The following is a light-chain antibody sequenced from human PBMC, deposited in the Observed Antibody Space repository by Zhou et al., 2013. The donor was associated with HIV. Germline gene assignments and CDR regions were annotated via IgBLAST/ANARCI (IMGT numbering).Light chain of an antibody. CDR3: QQYGSSPST. CDR1: QDIRDE. V-gene: IGKV1-6*01. Sequence: AIQMTQSPSSLSASAGDTVTITCRASQDIRDELAWYQQKPGAVPKLLLYASSTLQSGVPSRFIGSGSGTDFTLTINGLRPEDFVVYYCQQYGSSPSTFGQGTRLEIK. J-gene: IGKJ5*01. CDR2: ASS.